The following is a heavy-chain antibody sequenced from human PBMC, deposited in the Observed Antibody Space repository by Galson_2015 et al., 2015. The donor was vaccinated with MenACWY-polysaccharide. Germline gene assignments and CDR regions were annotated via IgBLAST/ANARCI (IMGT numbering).Heavy chain of an antibody. CDR3: VRDGGGGNGWYWFDR. CDR2: ISSDGDDK. D-gene: IGHD6-19*01. CDR1: GFNFNIHT. V-gene: IGHV3-30-3*01. J-gene: IGHJ5*02. Sequence: SLRLSCAAAGFNFNIHTMHWVRQAPGKGLEWVALISSDGDDKYYADSVKGRFTISRDNHKNMVFLEMNSLRAEDTAVYYCVRDGGGGNGWYWFDRWGQGTRVTVSS.